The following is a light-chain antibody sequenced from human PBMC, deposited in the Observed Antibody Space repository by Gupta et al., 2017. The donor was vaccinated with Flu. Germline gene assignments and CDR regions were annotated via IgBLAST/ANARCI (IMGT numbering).Light chain of an antibody. CDR1: SSNIGCNT. CDR3: AAWDDSLNGWV. CDR2: SNN. Sequence: QSVLTQPPSASGTPGQRVIISCSGSSSNIGCNTVNWYQQPPGTAPKLLIYSNNQRPSRVPDRFSGSKSGTSASLAISGLQSEDEADYYCAAWDDSLNGWVFGGGTKLTVL. J-gene: IGLJ3*02. V-gene: IGLV1-44*01.